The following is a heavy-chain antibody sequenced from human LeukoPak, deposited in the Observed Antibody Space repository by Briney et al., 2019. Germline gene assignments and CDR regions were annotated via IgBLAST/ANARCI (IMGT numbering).Heavy chain of an antibody. CDR3: ARDDYDILTGYYKGLDFDY. J-gene: IGHJ4*02. CDR1: GFTFSSYA. CDR2: ISYDGSNK. D-gene: IGHD3-9*01. Sequence: PGGSLRLSCAASGFTFSSYAMHWVRQAPGKGLEWVAVISYDGSNKYYADSVKGRFTISRDNSKNTLYLQMNSLRAEDTAVYYCARDDYDILTGYYKGLDFDYWGQGTLVTVSS. V-gene: IGHV3-30-3*01.